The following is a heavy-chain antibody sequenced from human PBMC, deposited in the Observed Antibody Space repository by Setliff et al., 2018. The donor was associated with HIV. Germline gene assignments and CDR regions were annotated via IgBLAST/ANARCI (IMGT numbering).Heavy chain of an antibody. J-gene: IGHJ6*02. Sequence: SETLSRTCAVSGYSINSGYYWGWIRQPPGKGLEWIGNIYHSGNTYYNPSLKSRVTISVDTSKNQFSLKLSSVTAADTAVYFCARDPGYFDWLRSYRHYSGMDVWGQGTTVTVSS. CDR3: ARDPGYFDWLRSYRHYSGMDV. D-gene: IGHD3-9*01. V-gene: IGHV4-38-2*02. CDR2: IYHSGNT. CDR1: GYSINSGYY.